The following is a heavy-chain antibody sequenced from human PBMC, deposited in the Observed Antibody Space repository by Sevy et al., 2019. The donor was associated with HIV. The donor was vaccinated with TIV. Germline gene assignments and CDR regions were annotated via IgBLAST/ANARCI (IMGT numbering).Heavy chain of an antibody. Sequence: GGSLRLSCAASGFTFSSYAMHWVRQAPGKGLEWVAVISYDGSNKYYADSVKGRFTISRDNSKNTLYLQMNSLRAEDTAVYYCARDRTGYESSAGDYNYGMVVWGQGTTVTVSS. V-gene: IGHV3-30*04. CDR3: ARDRTGYESSAGDYNYGMVV. D-gene: IGHD5-12*01. CDR2: ISYDGSNK. J-gene: IGHJ6*02. CDR1: GFTFSSYA.